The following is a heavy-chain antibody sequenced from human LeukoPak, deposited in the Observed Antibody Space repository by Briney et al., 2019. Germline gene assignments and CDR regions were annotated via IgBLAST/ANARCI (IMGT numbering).Heavy chain of an antibody. V-gene: IGHV1-69*13. CDR3: ARAREILVIAAAGTDWYFDL. CDR1: GGTFSSYA. Sequence: ASVKVSCKASGGTFSSYAISWVRQAPGQGLEWMGGIIPIFVTANYAQKFQGRVTITADESTSTDYMELSSLRSEDTAVYYCARAREILVIAAAGTDWYFDLWGRGTLVTVSS. J-gene: IGHJ2*01. CDR2: IIPIFVTA. D-gene: IGHD6-13*01.